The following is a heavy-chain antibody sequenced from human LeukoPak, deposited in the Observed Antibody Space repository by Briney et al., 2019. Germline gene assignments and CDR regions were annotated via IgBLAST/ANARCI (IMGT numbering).Heavy chain of an antibody. D-gene: IGHD4-17*01. CDR1: GFTFSSYE. Sequence: PGGSLRLSCAASGFTFSSYEMNWVRQAPGKGLEWVSYISSSGSTIYYADSVKGRFTISRDNAKKSLYLQMNSLRAEDTAVYYCARDRLHYGEYEETFDYWGQGTLVSVSS. CDR2: ISSSGSTI. J-gene: IGHJ4*02. V-gene: IGHV3-48*03. CDR3: ARDRLHYGEYEETFDY.